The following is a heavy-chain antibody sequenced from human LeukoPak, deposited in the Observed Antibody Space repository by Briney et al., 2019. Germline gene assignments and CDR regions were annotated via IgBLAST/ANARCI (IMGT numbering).Heavy chain of an antibody. CDR3: ARRQGCSSTSCPPDS. CDR1: GYSFTTYW. Sequence: KSGESLKISCRGSGYSFTTYWIGGVRQMPGKGLEWMGIIYPGDSDTRYSPSFQSQVTMSADKSINTAYLQWSSLQASDTAMYYCARRQGCSSTSCPPDSWGQGTLVTVSS. J-gene: IGHJ4*02. CDR2: IYPGDSDT. V-gene: IGHV5-51*01. D-gene: IGHD2-2*01.